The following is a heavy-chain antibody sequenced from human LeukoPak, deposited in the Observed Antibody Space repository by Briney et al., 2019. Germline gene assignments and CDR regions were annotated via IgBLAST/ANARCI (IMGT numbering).Heavy chain of an antibody. CDR3: ARDWSLPI. CDR1: GFTFSSYA. CDR2: ISYDGSNK. V-gene: IGHV3-30-3*01. Sequence: QPGGSLRLSCAASGFTFSSYAMHWVRQAPGKGLEWVAVISYDGSNKYYADSVKGRFTISRDNSKNTLYLQMNSLRAEDTAVYYCARDWSLPIWGQGTMVTVSS. J-gene: IGHJ3*02.